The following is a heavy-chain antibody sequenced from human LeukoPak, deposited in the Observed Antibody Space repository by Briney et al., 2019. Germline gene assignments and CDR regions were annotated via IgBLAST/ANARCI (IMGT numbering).Heavy chain of an antibody. D-gene: IGHD6-13*01. J-gene: IGHJ4*02. Sequence: PSETLSLTCTVSGYSISSGYYWGWIRQPPGKGLEWIGSIYHSGSTYYNPSLESRVTISVDTSKNQFSLKLSSVTAADTAVYYCARVKAAGPYYFDYWGQGTLVTVSS. CDR2: IYHSGST. CDR1: GYSISSGYY. CDR3: ARVKAAGPYYFDY. V-gene: IGHV4-38-2*02.